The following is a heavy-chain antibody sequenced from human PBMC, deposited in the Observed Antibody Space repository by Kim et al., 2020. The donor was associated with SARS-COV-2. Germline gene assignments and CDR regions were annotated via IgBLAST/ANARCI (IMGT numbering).Heavy chain of an antibody. Sequence: TYYADSVKGRFTISRDNSKNTLYLQMNSLRAEDTAVYYCAKVVGSGFFDYWGQGTLVTVSS. CDR3: AKVVGSGFFDY. CDR2: T. V-gene: IGHV3-23*01. D-gene: IGHD3-10*01. J-gene: IGHJ4*02.